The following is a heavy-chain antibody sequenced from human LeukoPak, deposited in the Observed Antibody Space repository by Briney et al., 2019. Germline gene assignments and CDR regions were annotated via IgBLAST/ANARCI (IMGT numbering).Heavy chain of an antibody. Sequence: SETLSLTCTVSGGSISSNSYYWDWIRQPPGKGLEWIGSIYYSGSTYYNPSLKSRITISVDTSKNQFSLKLSSVTAADTAVYYCARHPDHYGDYGELYFDYWGQGTLVTVSS. D-gene: IGHD4-17*01. CDR3: ARHPDHYGDYGELYFDY. J-gene: IGHJ4*02. CDR2: IYYSGST. V-gene: IGHV4-39*01. CDR1: GGSISSNSYY.